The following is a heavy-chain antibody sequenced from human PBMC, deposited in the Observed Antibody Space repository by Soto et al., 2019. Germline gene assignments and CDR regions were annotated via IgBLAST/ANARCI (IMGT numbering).Heavy chain of an antibody. CDR1: GYSISSINW. Sequence: SETLSLPCAVFGYSISSINWWGWIRQPPGKGLEWIGYIYYSGTTYYSPSLKSRVTMSVDTSKNQFSLKLTSVTAVDTAVYYCARREIQGPIDYWGQGTLVTVSS. CDR3: ARREIQGPIDY. D-gene: IGHD1-26*01. V-gene: IGHV4-28*01. J-gene: IGHJ4*02. CDR2: IYYSGTT.